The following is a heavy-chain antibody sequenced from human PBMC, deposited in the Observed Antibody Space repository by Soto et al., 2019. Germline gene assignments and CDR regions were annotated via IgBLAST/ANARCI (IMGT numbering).Heavy chain of an antibody. Sequence: QVQLVQSGAEVKKPGSSVKVSCKASGGTFSSYAISWVRQAPGQXXXWMGGIIPIPGTANYAQKFQGRVTITADESTSTAYMELSSLRSEDTAVYYCARSQGSSTSLEIYYYYYYGMDVWGQGTTVTVSS. V-gene: IGHV1-69*01. J-gene: IGHJ6*02. D-gene: IGHD2-2*01. CDR1: GGTFSSYA. CDR3: ARSQGSSTSLEIYYYYYYGMDV. CDR2: IIPIPGTA.